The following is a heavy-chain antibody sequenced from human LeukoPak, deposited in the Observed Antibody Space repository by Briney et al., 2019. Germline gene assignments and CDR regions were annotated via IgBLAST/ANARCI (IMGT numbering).Heavy chain of an antibody. J-gene: IGHJ6*02. Sequence: SQTLSLTCALSADTLSSNSAAWNWIRQSPSRGLEWLARTYYRSNWYNDYAVSVKSRITIKPDSSKSQFSLQLDSVTPDDTAVYYCARESGFLAFHYGMDGWGQARTVTV. CDR3: ARESGFLAFHYGMDG. CDR2: TYYRSNWYN. V-gene: IGHV6-1*01. CDR1: ADTLSSNSAA. D-gene: IGHD1-26*01.